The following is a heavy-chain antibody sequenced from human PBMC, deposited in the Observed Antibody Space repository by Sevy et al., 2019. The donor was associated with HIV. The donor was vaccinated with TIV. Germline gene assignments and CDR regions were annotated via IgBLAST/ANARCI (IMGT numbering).Heavy chain of an antibody. CDR2: ISSSSSTI. Sequence: GGSLRLSCAASGFTFSSYSMNWVRQAPGKGLEWVSYISSSSSTIYYADSVKGRFTISRDNAKNSLYLQMNSLRDEDTAVYYCAGDGFNYDFWSGYFFDYWGQGTLVTVSS. J-gene: IGHJ4*02. V-gene: IGHV3-48*02. D-gene: IGHD3-3*01. CDR1: GFTFSSYS. CDR3: AGDGFNYDFWSGYFFDY.